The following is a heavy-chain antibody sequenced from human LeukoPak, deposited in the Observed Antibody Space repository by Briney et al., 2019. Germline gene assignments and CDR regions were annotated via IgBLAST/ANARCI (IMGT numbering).Heavy chain of an antibody. Sequence: PSETLSLTCTVSGGSISTYFWSWIRQSAGKGLEWIGRIFTSGTTNYNPSLKSRVTMSIDTSKNQFSLKLSSVIAADTAVYYCARTTEAHSWQTRYYSYYMDVWGKGTTVTVSS. J-gene: IGHJ6*03. D-gene: IGHD6-13*01. V-gene: IGHV4-4*07. CDR1: GGSISTYF. CDR3: ARTTEAHSWQTRYYSYYMDV. CDR2: IFTSGTT.